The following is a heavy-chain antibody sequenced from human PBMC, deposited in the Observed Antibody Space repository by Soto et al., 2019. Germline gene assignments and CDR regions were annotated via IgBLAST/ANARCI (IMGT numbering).Heavy chain of an antibody. CDR1: GGSFSGYY. D-gene: IGHD3-10*01. V-gene: IGHV4-34*01. CDR2: INHSGST. J-gene: IGHJ4*02. Sequence: SETLSLTCAVYGGSFSGYYWSWIRQPPGKGLEWIGEINHSGSTNYNPSLKSRVTISVDTSKNQFSLKLSSVTAADTAVYYCARGWSMVRGASPGYWGQGTLVTVSS. CDR3: ARGWSMVRGASPGY.